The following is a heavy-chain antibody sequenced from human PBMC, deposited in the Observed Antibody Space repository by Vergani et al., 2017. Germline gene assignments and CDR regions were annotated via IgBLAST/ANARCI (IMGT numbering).Heavy chain of an antibody. J-gene: IGHJ6*02. D-gene: IGHD2-21*02. Sequence: EVQLLESGGSLKQPGGSVRLSCAASGFTFSTYAMHWVRQAPGKGLEWVSAISGSGGSTYYADSVKGRFTISRDNSKNTLYLQMNSLRAEDTAVYYCASSRGVVVVTAPGGDVWGQGTTVTVSS. V-gene: IGHV3-23*01. CDR2: ISGSGGST. CDR3: ASSRGVVVVTAPGGDV. CDR1: GFTFSTYA.